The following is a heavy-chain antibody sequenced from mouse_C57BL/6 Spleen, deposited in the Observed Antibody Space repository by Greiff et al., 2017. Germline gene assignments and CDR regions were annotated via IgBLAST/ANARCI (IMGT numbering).Heavy chain of an antibody. CDR3: AREIDYGSSYYAMDY. V-gene: IGHV14-2*01. Sequence: EVMLVESGAELVKPGASVKLSCTASGFNIKDYYMHWVKQRTEQGLEWIGRIDPEDGETKYAPKFQGKATITADTSSNTAYLQLSSLTSEDTAVYYCAREIDYGSSYYAMDYWGQGTSVTVSS. J-gene: IGHJ4*01. CDR1: GFNIKDYY. CDR2: IDPEDGET. D-gene: IGHD1-1*01.